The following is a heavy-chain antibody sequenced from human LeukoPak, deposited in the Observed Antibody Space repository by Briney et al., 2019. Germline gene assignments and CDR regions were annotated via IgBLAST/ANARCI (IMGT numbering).Heavy chain of an antibody. Sequence: PGGSLRLSCAASGFTFSSYWMSWARQAPGKGLEWVANIKQDGSEKNYVDSVKGRFTISRDNAKNSLFLQMNSLRGEDTAVYYCARDEVGGSMAGSNFDYWGQGTLVTVSS. D-gene: IGHD6-19*01. CDR1: GFTFSSYW. CDR2: IKQDGSEK. V-gene: IGHV3-7*01. CDR3: ARDEVGGSMAGSNFDY. J-gene: IGHJ4*02.